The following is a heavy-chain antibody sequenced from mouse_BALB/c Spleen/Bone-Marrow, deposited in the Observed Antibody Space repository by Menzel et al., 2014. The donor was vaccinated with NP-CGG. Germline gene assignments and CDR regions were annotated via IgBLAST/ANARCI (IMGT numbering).Heavy chain of an antibody. V-gene: IGHV5-6-3*01. CDR3: ARGNYGSYVDYFDY. CDR1: GFTFSSYG. D-gene: IGHD2-1*01. CDR2: INSNGGST. J-gene: IGHJ2*01. Sequence: EVKLVESGGGLVQPGGSLKLSCAASGFTFSSYGMSWVRQTPDKRLELVGSINSNGGSTYYPDSVKGQFTVSRDNAKNTLSLQMSSLKSEYTAMYYCARGNYGSYVDYFDYWGQGTTLTVSS.